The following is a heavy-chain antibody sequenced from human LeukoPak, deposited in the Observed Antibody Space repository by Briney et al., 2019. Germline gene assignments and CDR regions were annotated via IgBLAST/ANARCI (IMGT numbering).Heavy chain of an antibody. CDR2: ISGSGCST. Sequence: GGSLRLSCAASGFTFTNAWMNWVRQAPGKGLEWVSAISGSGCSTYYADSVKGRFTISRDNSKNTLYLQMNSLRAEDTAVYYCAKVVVGAINSGWGQGTLVTVSS. V-gene: IGHV3-23*01. CDR1: GFTFTNAW. CDR3: AKVVVGAINSG. D-gene: IGHD1-26*01. J-gene: IGHJ4*02.